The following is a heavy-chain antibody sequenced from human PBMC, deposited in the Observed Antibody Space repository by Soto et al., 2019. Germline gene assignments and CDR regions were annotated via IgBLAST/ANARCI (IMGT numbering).Heavy chain of an antibody. CDR2: ISYDGSNK. J-gene: IGHJ4*02. Sequence: GGSLRLSCAASGFTFSSYGMHWFRQAPGKGLEWVAVISYDGSNKYYADSVKGRFTISRDNSKNTLYLQMNSLRAEDTAVYYCANGYSGYDYVPPVDYWGQGTLVTVSS. CDR1: GFTFSSYG. CDR3: ANGYSGYDYVPPVDY. D-gene: IGHD5-12*01. V-gene: IGHV3-30*18.